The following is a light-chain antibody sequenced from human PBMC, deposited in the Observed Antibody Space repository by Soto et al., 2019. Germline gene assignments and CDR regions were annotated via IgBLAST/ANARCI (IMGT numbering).Light chain of an antibody. CDR2: DAS. V-gene: IGKV3-15*01. CDR3: QQYNNWPPWT. Sequence: EIVMTPSQATLSVSPVERSTLSCRASQSVTSNFAWYQQKPGQAPRLLIYDASTRATGIPARFSGSGSGTEFTLTIRSLQSEDFAVYYCQQYNNWPPWTCGRGTKGAIK. CDR1: QSVTSN. J-gene: IGKJ1*01.